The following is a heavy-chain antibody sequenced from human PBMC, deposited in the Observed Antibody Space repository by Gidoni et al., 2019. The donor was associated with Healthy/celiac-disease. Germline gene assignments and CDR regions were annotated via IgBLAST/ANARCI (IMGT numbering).Heavy chain of an antibody. CDR2: ISSSSSYI. V-gene: IGHV3-21*01. D-gene: IGHD6-13*01. CDR1: GFTFSSYS. Sequence: EVQLVESGGGLVKPGGSLRLSCAASGFTFSSYSMNWVRQAPGKGLEWVSSISSSSSYIYYAESVKGRCTIYRDNAKNSLYLQMNSLRAEDTAVYYCARDEQQYYYGMDVWGQGTTVTVSS. J-gene: IGHJ6*02. CDR3: ARDEQQYYYGMDV.